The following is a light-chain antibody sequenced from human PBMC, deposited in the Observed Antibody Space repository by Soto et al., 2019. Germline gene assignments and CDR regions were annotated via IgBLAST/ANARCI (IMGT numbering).Light chain of an antibody. CDR3: QQYNTYSYT. Sequence: DIRMTQSPSTLSASVGDRVTIPCRASQSISSWLAWYQQKPGKAPKLLTYDASSLESRVPSRFGGSGSGTEFTLTISGLRPDDFATYYCQQYNTYSYTCGQGTKLEIK. V-gene: IGKV1-5*01. CDR1: QSISSW. J-gene: IGKJ2*01. CDR2: DAS.